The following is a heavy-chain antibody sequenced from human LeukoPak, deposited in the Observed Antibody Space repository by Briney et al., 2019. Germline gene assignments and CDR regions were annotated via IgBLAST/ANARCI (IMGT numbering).Heavy chain of an antibody. CDR2: IIASSGTT. D-gene: IGHD5-12*01. Sequence: GGSLRLSCAASGFSFNHYAMSWVRQAPGKGLEWVSIIIASSGTTFYADSVKGRFTISRDTSKNTLYLQLNSLRLEDTAVYYCAKGGYDYIEVAYFDFWGQGTLVTVSS. V-gene: IGHV3-23*01. CDR3: AKGGYDYIEVAYFDF. CDR1: GFSFNHYA. J-gene: IGHJ4*02.